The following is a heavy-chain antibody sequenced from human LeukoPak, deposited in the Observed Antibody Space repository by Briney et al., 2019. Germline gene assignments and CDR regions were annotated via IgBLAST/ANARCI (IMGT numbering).Heavy chain of an antibody. V-gene: IGHV1-2*02. CDR2: INPNSGGT. D-gene: IGHD3-22*01. Sequence: ASVKVSCKASGYTFTGYYMHWVRQAPGQGLEWMGWINPNSGGTNYAQKFQGRVTMTRDTSISTAYMELSRLRSDDTAVHYCARGPHERSGYPDDWGQGTLVTVSS. J-gene: IGHJ4*02. CDR3: ARGPHERSGYPDD. CDR1: GYTFTGYY.